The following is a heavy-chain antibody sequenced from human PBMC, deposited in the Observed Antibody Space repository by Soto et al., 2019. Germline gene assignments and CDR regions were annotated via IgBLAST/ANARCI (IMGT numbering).Heavy chain of an antibody. V-gene: IGHV1-2*04. J-gene: IGHJ4*02. CDR1: GYSFTGYS. CDR3: ARDEATVVSDRFDY. CDR2: INPKNGAT. Sequence: GASVKVSCKASGYSFTGYSMHWVRQAPGQGLEWMGWINPKNGATNYARKFQGWVTMIRDTSISTVYMELSSLRSEDTAVYYCARDEATVVSDRFDYWGQGTLVTVSS. D-gene: IGHD4-17*01.